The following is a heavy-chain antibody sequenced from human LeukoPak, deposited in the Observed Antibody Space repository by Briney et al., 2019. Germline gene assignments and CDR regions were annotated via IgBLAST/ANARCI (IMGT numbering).Heavy chain of an antibody. Sequence: PGGSLRLSCAASGFTFSSYGMHWVRQAPGKGLEWVAVISYDGSNKYYADSVKGRFTISRDNSKNTLYLQMNSLRAEDTAVYYCAKDSGPIKKYYYDISGYYVSLRTFDYWGQGTLVTVSS. J-gene: IGHJ4*02. CDR3: AKDSGPIKKYYYDISGYYVSLRTFDY. CDR2: ISYDGSNK. D-gene: IGHD3-22*01. CDR1: GFTFSSYG. V-gene: IGHV3-30*18.